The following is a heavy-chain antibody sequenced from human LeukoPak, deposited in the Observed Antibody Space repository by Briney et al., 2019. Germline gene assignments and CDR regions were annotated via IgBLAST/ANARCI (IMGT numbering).Heavy chain of an antibody. J-gene: IGHJ5*02. D-gene: IGHD2-2*02. Sequence: ASVKVSCKASGYTFTSYGISWVRQAPGQGLEWMGWISAYNGNTNYAQKLQGRVTMTTDTSTSTAYMELRGLRSDDTAVYYCARDGRVVVPAAIPGRTRFDPWGQGTLVTVSS. V-gene: IGHV1-18*01. CDR1: GYTFTSYG. CDR2: ISAYNGNT. CDR3: ARDGRVVVPAAIPGRTRFDP.